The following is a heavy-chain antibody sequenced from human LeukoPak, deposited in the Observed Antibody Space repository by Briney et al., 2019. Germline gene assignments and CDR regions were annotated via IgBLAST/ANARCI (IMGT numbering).Heavy chain of an antibody. D-gene: IGHD3-10*02. Sequence: GSLRLSCAASGFSFSDYYMIWIRQAPGKRLEWVSYISSGSTYTNYADSVEGRFTISRDNAKNSLYLQMNSLRAEDTAVYYCARDLFNDYWGQGTLVTVSS. CDR1: GFSFSDYY. CDR3: ARDLFNDY. V-gene: IGHV3-11*06. J-gene: IGHJ4*02. CDR2: ISSGSTYT.